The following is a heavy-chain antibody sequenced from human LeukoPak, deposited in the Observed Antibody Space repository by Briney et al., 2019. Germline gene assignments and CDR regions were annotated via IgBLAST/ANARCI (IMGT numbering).Heavy chain of an antibody. D-gene: IGHD6-13*01. CDR1: GFTFGSYE. J-gene: IGHJ4*02. CDR2: IRSKANSYAT. V-gene: IGHV3-73*01. Sequence: GGSLRLSCAASGFTFGSYEMNWVRQASGKGLEWVGRIRSKANSYATAYAASVKGRFTTSRDDSKNTAYLQMNSLKTEDTAVYYCTTPGIAAAGTKDYWRQGTLVTVSS. CDR3: TTPGIAAAGTKDY.